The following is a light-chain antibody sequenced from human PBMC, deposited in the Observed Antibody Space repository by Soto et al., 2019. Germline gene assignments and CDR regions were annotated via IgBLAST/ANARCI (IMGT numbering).Light chain of an antibody. Sequence: QSVLTQPASVSGSPGQSVTISCTGSASDIGRYDYVSWYQQYPGNTPKLLIYEVSHRPSGVSDRFSGSKSGDTASLTISGVQFQDEATYYCTSYISSSAFFAFGTGTKVTVL. CDR3: TSYISSSAFFA. V-gene: IGLV2-14*03. CDR2: EVS. J-gene: IGLJ1*01. CDR1: ASDIGRYDY.